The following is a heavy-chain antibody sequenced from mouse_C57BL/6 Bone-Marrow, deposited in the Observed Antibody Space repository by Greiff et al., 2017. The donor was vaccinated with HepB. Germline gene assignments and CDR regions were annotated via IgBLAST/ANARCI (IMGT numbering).Heavy chain of an antibody. J-gene: IGHJ4*01. V-gene: IGHV1-54*01. CDR2: INPGSGGT. CDR1: GYAFTNYL. Sequence: VQLQQSGAELVRPGTSVKVSCKASGYAFTNYLIEWVKQRPGQGLEWIGVINPGSGGTNYNEKFKGKATLTADKSSSTAYMQLSSLTSEDSAVYFWAGWGEDYDYVRYALDYWGQGTTVTVSS. D-gene: IGHD2-4*01. CDR3: AGWGEDYDYVRYALDY.